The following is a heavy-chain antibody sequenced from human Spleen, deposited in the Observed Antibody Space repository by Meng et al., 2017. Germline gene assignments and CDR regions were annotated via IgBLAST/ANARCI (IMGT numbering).Heavy chain of an antibody. V-gene: IGHV1-69*13. J-gene: IGHJ4*02. CDR2: IIPLFGTT. D-gene: IGHD6-19*01. CDR1: GYTFTSYD. CDR3: ARGQSGGWYVGEHYFDH. Sequence: SVKVSCKASGYTFTSYDINWVRQAPGPGLEWMGGIIPLFGTTNYAQKFQDKITITADGSTATAYMELSSLRSEDTAVYYCARGQSGGWYVGEHYFDHWGQGTLVTVSS.